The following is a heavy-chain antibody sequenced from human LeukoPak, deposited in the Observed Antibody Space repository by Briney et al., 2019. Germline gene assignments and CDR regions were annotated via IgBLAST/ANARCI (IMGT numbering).Heavy chain of an antibody. J-gene: IGHJ6*03. Sequence: ASVKVSCKASGGTFSSYAISWVRQAPGQGLEWMGGIIPIFGRANYAQKFQSRVTITADESTGTAYMELSSLRSEDTAVYYCATSVWPPYYYYYYMDVWGIGTTVTVSS. D-gene: IGHD2-8*01. CDR1: GGTFSSYA. V-gene: IGHV1-69*13. CDR3: ATSVWPPYYYYYYMDV. CDR2: IIPIFGRA.